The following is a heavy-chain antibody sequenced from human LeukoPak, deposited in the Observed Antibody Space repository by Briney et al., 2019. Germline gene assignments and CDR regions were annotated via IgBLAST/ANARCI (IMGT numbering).Heavy chain of an antibody. Sequence: ASVKVSCKASGYTFTDYYMHWVRQAPGQGLEWMGWINPNSGGTNYAQKFQGRVTMTRDTSISTAYMELSRLRSDDTAVYYCARDLSNDEFYDPPLFDYWGQGTLVTVSS. CDR2: INPNSGGT. CDR1: GYTFTDYY. J-gene: IGHJ4*02. D-gene: IGHD5/OR15-5a*01. CDR3: ARDLSNDEFYDPPLFDY. V-gene: IGHV1-2*02.